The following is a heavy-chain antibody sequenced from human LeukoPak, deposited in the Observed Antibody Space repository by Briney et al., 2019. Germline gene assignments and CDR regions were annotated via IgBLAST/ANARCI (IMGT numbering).Heavy chain of an antibody. CDR2: IWYDGSNK. V-gene: IGHV3-33*01. D-gene: IGHD4-17*01. J-gene: IGHJ3*02. CDR3: ARESNTVNAFDI. CDR1: GFTFSSYG. Sequence: PGGSLRLSCAASGFTFSSYGMHWVRQAPGKGLEWVAVIWYDGSNKYYADSVQGRFTISRDNSKNTLYLQMNSLRAEDTAVYYCARESNTVNAFDIWGQGTMVTVSS.